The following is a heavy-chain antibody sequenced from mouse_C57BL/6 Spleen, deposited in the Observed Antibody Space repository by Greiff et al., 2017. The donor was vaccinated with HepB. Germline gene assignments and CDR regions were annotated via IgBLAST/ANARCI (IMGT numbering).Heavy chain of an antibody. D-gene: IGHD1-1*01. J-gene: IGHJ1*03. CDR1: GYTFTDYE. CDR2: IDPETGGT. V-gene: IGHV1-15*01. CDR3: TRHYYGSRGPNWYFDV. Sequence: QVQLQQSGAELVRPGASVTLSCKASGYTFTDYEMHWVKQTPVHGLEWIGAIDPETGGTAYNQKFKGKAILTADKSSSTAYRELRSLTSEDSAVYYCTRHYYGSRGPNWYFDVWGTGTTVTVSS.